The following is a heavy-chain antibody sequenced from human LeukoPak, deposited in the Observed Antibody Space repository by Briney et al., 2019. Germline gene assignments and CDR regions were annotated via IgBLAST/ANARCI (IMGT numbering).Heavy chain of an antibody. D-gene: IGHD2-2*01. CDR1: GGSISSGGYS. V-gene: IGHV4-30-2*01. Sequence: SQTLSLTCAVSGGSISSGGYSWSWIRQPPGKGLEWIGYTYHSGSTYYNPSLKSRVTISVDRSKNQLSLKLSSVTAADTAVYYCARGGSSTSWPFDYWGQGTLVTVSS. CDR2: TYHSGST. CDR3: ARGGSSTSWPFDY. J-gene: IGHJ4*02.